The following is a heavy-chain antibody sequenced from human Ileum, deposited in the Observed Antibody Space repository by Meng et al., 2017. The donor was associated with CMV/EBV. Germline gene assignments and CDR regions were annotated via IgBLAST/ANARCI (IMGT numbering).Heavy chain of an antibody. CDR3: ARGAGWWGV. CDR1: GGSMNSYY. J-gene: IGHJ4*02. D-gene: IGHD2-15*01. CDR2: IHYNGQT. Sequence: ESLRLSCTVSGGSMNSYYWSWLRQPPGKGLEWIGYIHYNGQTNYNPSLRGRVVISVDTSKNQFSLKLSSVNTADTAVYYCARGAGWWGVWGQGTLVTVSS. V-gene: IGHV4-59*01.